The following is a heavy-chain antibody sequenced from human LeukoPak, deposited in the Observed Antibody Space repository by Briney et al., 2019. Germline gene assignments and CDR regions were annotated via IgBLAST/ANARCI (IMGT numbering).Heavy chain of an antibody. CDR3: ARPDYGGIDY. CDR1: GFTFSSYS. V-gene: IGHV3-48*02. Sequence: GGSLRLSCAASGFTFSSYSMNWVSQAPGKGLEWVSYISSSSSTIYYADSVKGRFTISRDNAQNSLYLQMNSLRDEDTAVYYCARPDYGGIDYWSQGTLVTVSS. CDR2: ISSSSSTI. J-gene: IGHJ4*02. D-gene: IGHD4-23*01.